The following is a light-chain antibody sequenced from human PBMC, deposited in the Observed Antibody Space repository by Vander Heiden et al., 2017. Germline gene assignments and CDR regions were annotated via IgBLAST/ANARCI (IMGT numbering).Light chain of an antibody. J-gene: IGKJ2*01. Sequence: EVVLTQSPATLSLSPGERATLSCRASQSISSYLAWYQQKPGQPPRLLIYGASNRATGIRAPFSGSGCGTDFTLTINSRGPEDFAVDYYQQRTGWHLMYTFGQGTKLEI. V-gene: IGKV3-11*01. CDR2: GAS. CDR1: QSISSY. CDR3: QQRTGWHLMYT.